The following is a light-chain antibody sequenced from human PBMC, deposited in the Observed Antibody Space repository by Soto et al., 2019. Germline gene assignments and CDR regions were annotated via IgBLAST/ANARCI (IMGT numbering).Light chain of an antibody. CDR2: EVS. V-gene: IGLV2-14*01. CDR1: SSDVGDYNF. Sequence: QSVLTQPASVSGSPGQSITISCTGTSSDVGDYNFVSWYQQHPGKAPKLMIYEVSNRPSGVSNRFSGSKSANTASLTISGLQAEDEADYYCSSYTTSSTWVFGGGTKVTVL. CDR3: SSYTTSSTWV. J-gene: IGLJ3*02.